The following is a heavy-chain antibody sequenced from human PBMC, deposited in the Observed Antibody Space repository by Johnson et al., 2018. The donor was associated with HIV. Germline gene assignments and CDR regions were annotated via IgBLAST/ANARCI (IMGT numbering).Heavy chain of an antibody. D-gene: IGHD2-8*02. V-gene: IGHV3-7*04. Sequence: VQLVESGGGLVQPGGSLRLSCAASGFTFTNYWMSWVRQAPGKGLEWVANINHDGSEKYYVDSVKGRFTMSRDNAKNSLSLQMNRLRAEDTAVYYCARSPICTGGVCWRSAFDIWGQGTMVTVSS. CDR3: ARSPICTGGVCWRSAFDI. J-gene: IGHJ3*02. CDR2: INHDGSEK. CDR1: GFTFTNYW.